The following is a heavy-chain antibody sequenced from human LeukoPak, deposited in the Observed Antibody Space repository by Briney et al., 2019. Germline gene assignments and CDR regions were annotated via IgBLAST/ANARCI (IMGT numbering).Heavy chain of an antibody. CDR2: IYYSGST. D-gene: IGHD1-26*01. V-gene: IGHV4-59*01. Sequence: SETLSLTCTVSGGSISSYYWSWIRQPPGKGLEWIGYIYYSGSTNYNPSLKSRVTISVDTSKNQFSLKLSSVTAADTAVYYCARVVGATFDYWGQGTLVTVSS. CDR1: GGSISSYY. CDR3: ARVVGATFDY. J-gene: IGHJ4*02.